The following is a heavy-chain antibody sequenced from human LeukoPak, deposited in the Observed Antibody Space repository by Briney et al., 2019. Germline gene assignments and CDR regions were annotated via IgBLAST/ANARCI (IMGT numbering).Heavy chain of an antibody. CDR2: ISSSSSYI. D-gene: IGHD3-10*01. J-gene: IGHJ5*02. Sequence: GGSLRLSCAASGFTFSSYSMNWVRQAPGKGLEWVSSISSSSSYIYYADSVKGRFTISRDNAKNSLYLQMNSLRAEDTAVYYCARVWRGIRARGYWFDPWGQGTLVTVSS. CDR3: ARVWRGIRARGYWFDP. V-gene: IGHV3-21*01. CDR1: GFTFSSYS.